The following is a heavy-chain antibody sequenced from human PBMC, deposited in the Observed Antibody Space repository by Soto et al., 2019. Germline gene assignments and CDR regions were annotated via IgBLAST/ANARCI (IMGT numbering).Heavy chain of an antibody. CDR2: ISGSGGST. J-gene: IGHJ4*02. CDR1: GFTFSSYA. Sequence: EVQLLESGGGLVQPGGSMRLSCAASGFTFSSYAMSWVRQAPGKGLEWVSAISGSGGSTYFADSVKGRFTISRDNSKNTLDLQMNSLRAEDTAVYYCVKSPLWVGGLSENYWGQGTLVTVSS. D-gene: IGHD3-10*01. CDR3: VKSPLWVGGLSENY. V-gene: IGHV3-23*01.